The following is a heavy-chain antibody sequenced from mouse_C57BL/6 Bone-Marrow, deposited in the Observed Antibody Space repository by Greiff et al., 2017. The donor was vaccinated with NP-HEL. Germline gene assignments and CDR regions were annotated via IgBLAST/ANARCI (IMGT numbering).Heavy chain of an antibody. CDR1: GYTFTSYW. D-gene: IGHD1-1*01. CDR2: IYPSDSET. CDR3: ARGFITTVEYYFDY. V-gene: IGHV1-61*01. J-gene: IGHJ2*01. Sequence: QVQLKQPGAELVRPGSSVKLSCKASGYTFTSYWMDWVKQRPGQGLEWIGNIYPSDSETHYNQKFKDKATLTVDKSSSTAYMQLSSLTSEDSAVYYCARGFITTVEYYFDYWGQGTTLTVSS.